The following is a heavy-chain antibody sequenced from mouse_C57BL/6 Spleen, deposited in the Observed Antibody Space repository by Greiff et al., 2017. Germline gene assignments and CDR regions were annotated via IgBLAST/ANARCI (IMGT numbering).Heavy chain of an antibody. J-gene: IGHJ1*03. D-gene: IGHD1-1*01. CDR2: INPNNGGT. CDR3: ARGNYDFHWYFGV. CDR1: GYTFTDYN. Sequence: VQLQQSGTELVKPGASVKIPCKASGYTFTDYNMDWVKQSHGKSLEWIGDINPNNGGTIYNQKFKGKATLTVDKSSSTAYMELRSLTSEDTAVYYCARGNYDFHWYFGVWGTGTTVTVSS. V-gene: IGHV1-18*01.